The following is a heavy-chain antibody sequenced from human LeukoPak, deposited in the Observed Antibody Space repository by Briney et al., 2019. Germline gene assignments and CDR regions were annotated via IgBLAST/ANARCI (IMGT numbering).Heavy chain of an antibody. D-gene: IGHD5-18*01. CDR3: ARDEYTAMVEARFDY. CDR2: ISSSSSYI. Sequence: VGSLRLSCAASGFTFSSYSMNWVRQAPGKGLEWVSSISSSSSYIYYADSVKGRFTISRDNAKNSLYLQMNSLRAEDTAVYYCARDEYTAMVEARFDYWGQGTLVTVSS. CDR1: GFTFSSYS. V-gene: IGHV3-21*01. J-gene: IGHJ4*02.